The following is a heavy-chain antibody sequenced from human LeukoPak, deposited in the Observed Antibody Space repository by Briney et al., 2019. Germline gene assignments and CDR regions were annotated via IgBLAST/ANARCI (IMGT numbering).Heavy chain of an antibody. CDR3: ERDIGSRV. J-gene: IGHJ6*04. Sequence: SETLSLTCTVSGASINTYFWSWFRQPAGKGLEWIGRIHASGTTNYNPSLKSRVSMSIDVSKNQFSLRLNSVTAADTAVFYCERDIGSRVWGKGTTVIVSS. CDR1: GASINTYF. D-gene: IGHD1-26*01. CDR2: IHASGTT. V-gene: IGHV4-4*07.